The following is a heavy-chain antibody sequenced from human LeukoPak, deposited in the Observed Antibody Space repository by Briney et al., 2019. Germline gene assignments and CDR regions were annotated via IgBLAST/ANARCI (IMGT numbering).Heavy chain of an antibody. CDR2: ISGSGGST. Sequence: GGSLRLSCAASGFTFSSYGMSWVRQAPGKGLEWVSAISGSGGSTYYADSVKGRFTISRDNSKNTLYLQMNSLRAEDTALYYCARDLWFGELSYPDDAFDIWGQGTMVTVSS. CDR1: GFTFSSYG. J-gene: IGHJ3*02. V-gene: IGHV3-23*01. D-gene: IGHD3-10*01. CDR3: ARDLWFGELSYPDDAFDI.